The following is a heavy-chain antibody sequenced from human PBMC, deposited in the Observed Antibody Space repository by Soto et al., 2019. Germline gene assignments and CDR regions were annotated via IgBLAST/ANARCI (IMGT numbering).Heavy chain of an antibody. CDR2: IDNAGSTT. CDR3: ARGLLYLYPLNV. CDR1: GGTFSSHG. D-gene: IGHD2-8*01. V-gene: IGHV3-74*01. J-gene: IGHJ6*02. Sequence: PGGSMRLSWAAAGGTFSSHGGHWVRQAPGKGLVWVALIDNAGSTTYYADSVKGRFTISRDNAKNTLYLQMNSLRAEDTALAYSARGLLYLYPLNVCRQGTTVTVS.